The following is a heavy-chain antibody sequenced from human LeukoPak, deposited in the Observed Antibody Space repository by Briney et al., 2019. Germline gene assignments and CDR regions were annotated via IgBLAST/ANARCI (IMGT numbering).Heavy chain of an antibody. CDR2: ISSSSSYI. Sequence: GGSLRLSCAASGFTFSTYAMSWVRQAPGKGLEWVSSISSSSSYIYYADSVKGRFTISRDNAKNSLYLQMNSLRAEDTAVYYCARDCSGGSCYSSFAAFDYWGQGTLVTVSS. V-gene: IGHV3-21*01. CDR1: GFTFSTYA. CDR3: ARDCSGGSCYSSFAAFDY. D-gene: IGHD2-15*01. J-gene: IGHJ4*02.